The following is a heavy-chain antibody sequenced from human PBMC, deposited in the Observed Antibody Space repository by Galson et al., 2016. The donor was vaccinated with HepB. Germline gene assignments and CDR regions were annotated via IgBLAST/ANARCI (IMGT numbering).Heavy chain of an antibody. CDR1: GGSINSYY. D-gene: IGHD5-24*01. Sequence: TLSLTCTVSGGSINSYYWSRIRQSPGKGLEWVASMHYAGSTSYNPSLKSRVTMSMETSNNQVSLRLSSLTAADTAVYFCASDRLQLGRFFDYWGRGSLVTVSS. CDR3: ASDRLQLGRFFDY. J-gene: IGHJ4*02. V-gene: IGHV4-59*01. CDR2: MHYAGST.